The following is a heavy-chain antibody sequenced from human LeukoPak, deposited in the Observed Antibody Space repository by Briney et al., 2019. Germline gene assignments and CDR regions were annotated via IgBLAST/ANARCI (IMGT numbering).Heavy chain of an antibody. Sequence: ASVKVSCKASGYTFTSYDIHWVRQATGQGLEWMGWMNPNSGNAGYAQKFQGRVTMTRNTSISTAYMELSSLRSEDTAVYYCARQLSLIAAAGLGNWFDPWGQGTLVTVSS. CDR1: GYTFTSYD. J-gene: IGHJ5*02. CDR3: ARQLSLIAAAGLGNWFDP. V-gene: IGHV1-8*01. CDR2: MNPNSGNA. D-gene: IGHD6-13*01.